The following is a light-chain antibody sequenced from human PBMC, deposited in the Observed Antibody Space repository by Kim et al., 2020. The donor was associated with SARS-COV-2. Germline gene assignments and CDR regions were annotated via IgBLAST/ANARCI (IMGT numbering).Light chain of an antibody. Sequence: AAVADRVTITCRTTQSISRHLNWYQQKPGRAPKLLISAASTLQGGVPSRFSGSGSETDFTLTISSLQPEDFATYFCQQSYITPFTFGPGTKVDIK. CDR3: QQSYITPFT. V-gene: IGKV1-39*01. CDR1: QSISRH. CDR2: AAS. J-gene: IGKJ3*01.